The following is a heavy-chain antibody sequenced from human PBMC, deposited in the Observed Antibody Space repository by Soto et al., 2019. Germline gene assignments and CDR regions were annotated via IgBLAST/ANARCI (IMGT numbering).Heavy chain of an antibody. CDR3: AKDLLPVVVAAPFDY. CDR1: GFTVSSNY. J-gene: IGHJ4*02. V-gene: IGHV3-53*01. Sequence: PGGSLRLSCAASGFTVSSNYMSWVRQAPGKGLEWVSVIYSGGSTYYADSVKGRFTISRDNSKNTLYLQMNSLRAEDTAVYYCAKDLLPVVVAAPFDYWGQGTLVTVS. D-gene: IGHD2-15*01. CDR2: IYSGGST.